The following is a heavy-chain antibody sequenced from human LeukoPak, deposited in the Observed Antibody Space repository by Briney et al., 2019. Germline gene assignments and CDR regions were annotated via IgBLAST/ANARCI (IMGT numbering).Heavy chain of an antibody. CDR3: AKDRSSGWYANGFDY. CDR2: IRYDGSNK. Sequence: GGSLRLSCAASGFTFSSYGMHWVRQAPGKGLEWAAFIRYDGSNKYYADSVKGRFTISRDNSKNTLYLQMNSLRAEDTAVYYCAKDRSSGWYANGFDYWGQGTLVTVSS. D-gene: IGHD6-19*01. CDR1: GFTFSSYG. J-gene: IGHJ4*02. V-gene: IGHV3-30*02.